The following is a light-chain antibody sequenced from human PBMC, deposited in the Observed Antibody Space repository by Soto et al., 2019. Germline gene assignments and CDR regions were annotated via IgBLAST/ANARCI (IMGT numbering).Light chain of an antibody. V-gene: IGKV2-30*01. CDR3: MQAAFWPYT. J-gene: IGKJ2*01. CDR2: KIS. CDR1: QNLEYSDGNTY. Sequence: DVVLTQSPLSLPVTLGQPASISCRSSQNLEYSDGNTYLSWFRQRPGQSPRRLIYKISNRDSGVXDXXSGSGSGPDFTLKISRVEAEDVGVYYCMQAAFWPYTLGQGTKLQIK.